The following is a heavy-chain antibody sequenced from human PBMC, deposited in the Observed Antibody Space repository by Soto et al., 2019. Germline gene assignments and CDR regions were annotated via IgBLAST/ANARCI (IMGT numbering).Heavy chain of an antibody. Sequence: ASATLSLTCTFPGNSISSGDYYWSWIRQPPGKGLEWIGYIYYSGSTYYNPSLKSRVTISVDTSKNQFSLKLSSVTAADTAVYYCARVGFWSLRAFDIWGQGTMVT. V-gene: IGHV4-30-4*01. D-gene: IGHD3-3*01. CDR2: IYYSGST. CDR3: ARVGFWSLRAFDI. J-gene: IGHJ3*02. CDR1: GNSISSGDYY.